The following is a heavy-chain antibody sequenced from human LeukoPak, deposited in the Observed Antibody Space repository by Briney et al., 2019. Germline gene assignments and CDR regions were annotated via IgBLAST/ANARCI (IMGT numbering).Heavy chain of an antibody. Sequence: SETLSLTCTVSGGSISSSSYYWGWIRQPPGKGLEWIGSIYYSGSTYYNPSLKSRVTISVDTSKNQFSLKLSSVTAADTAVYYCARDPEDYYGSGSYDCWGQGTLVTVSS. CDR2: IYYSGST. CDR1: GGSISSSSYY. D-gene: IGHD3-10*01. J-gene: IGHJ4*02. CDR3: ARDPEDYYGSGSYDC. V-gene: IGHV4-39*07.